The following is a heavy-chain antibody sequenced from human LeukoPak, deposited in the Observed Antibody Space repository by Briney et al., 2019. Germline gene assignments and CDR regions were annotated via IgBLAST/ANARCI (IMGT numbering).Heavy chain of an antibody. CDR3: ARDRSRDYYDDFGY. V-gene: IGHV3-21*01. Sequence: PGGSLRLSCVASGFTFSSYNMNWVRQAPGKWLEWVSCISGSSSTYIYYTDSVKGRFTISGDNAKNSLYLQMNSLRAEDTAVYYCARDRSRDYYDDFGYWGQGTLVTVSS. J-gene: IGHJ4*02. CDR2: ISGSSSTYI. D-gene: IGHD3-22*01. CDR1: GFTFSSYN.